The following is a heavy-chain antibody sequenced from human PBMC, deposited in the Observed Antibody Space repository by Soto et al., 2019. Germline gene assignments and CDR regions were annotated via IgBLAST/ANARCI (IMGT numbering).Heavy chain of an antibody. CDR2: INPNSGGT. V-gene: IGHV1-2*02. CDR1: GYTFTGYY. D-gene: IGHD3-9*01. Sequence: ASVKVSCKASGYTFTGYYMHWVRQAPGQGLEWMGWINPNSGGTNYAQKFQGRVTMTRDTSISTAYMELSRLRSDDTAVYYCARDVRYFDWLLFNNYYGMDVWGQGTTVTVSS. J-gene: IGHJ6*02. CDR3: ARDVRYFDWLLFNNYYGMDV.